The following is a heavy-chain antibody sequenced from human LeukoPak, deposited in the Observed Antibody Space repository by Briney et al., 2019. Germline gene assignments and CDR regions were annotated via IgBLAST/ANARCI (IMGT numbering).Heavy chain of an antibody. CDR2: INSDGSST. Sequence: PGGSLRLSCAASGFTFSSYWMHWVRQAPGKGLVWVSRINSDGSSTSYADSVKGRLTISRDNAKNTLYLQMNSLRAEDTAVYYCARDPTNPYCSGGSCYSNWFDPWGQGTLVTVSS. D-gene: IGHD2-15*01. CDR1: GFTFSSYW. J-gene: IGHJ5*02. CDR3: ARDPTNPYCSGGSCYSNWFDP. V-gene: IGHV3-74*01.